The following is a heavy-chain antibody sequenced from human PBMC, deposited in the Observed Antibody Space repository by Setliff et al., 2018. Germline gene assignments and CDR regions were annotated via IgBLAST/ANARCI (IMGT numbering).Heavy chain of an antibody. J-gene: IGHJ4*02. CDR2: IYYSGSTS. V-gene: IGHV4-31*03. Sequence: SETLSLTCTVSVGSISSGGYYWSWIRQHPGKGLEWIGYIYYSGSTSYYNPSLKSRVTISVDTSKNQFSLKLSSVTAADTAVYYCARGRAGHSGHWGQGTLVTVSS. CDR3: ARGRAGHSGH. CDR1: VGSISSGGYY. D-gene: IGHD6-19*01.